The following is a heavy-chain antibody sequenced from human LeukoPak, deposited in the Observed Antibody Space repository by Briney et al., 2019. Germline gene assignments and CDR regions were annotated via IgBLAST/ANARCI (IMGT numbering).Heavy chain of an antibody. J-gene: IGHJ6*02. V-gene: IGHV1-69*13. CDR3: ARDSSLYRRTTKDVDIVATTRYYYYGMDV. Sequence: SVKVSCKASGGTFSSYAISWVRQAPGQGLEWMGGIIPIFGTANYAQKFQGRVTIIADESTSTAYMELSSLRSEDTAVYYCARDSSLYRRTTKDVDIVATTRYYYYGMDVWGQGTTVAVSS. CDR1: GGTFSSYA. CDR2: IIPIFGTA. D-gene: IGHD5-12*01.